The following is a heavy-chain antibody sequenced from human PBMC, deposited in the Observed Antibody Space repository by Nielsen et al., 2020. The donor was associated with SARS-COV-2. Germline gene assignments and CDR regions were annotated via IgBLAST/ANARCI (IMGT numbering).Heavy chain of an antibody. CDR3: ASDVYYYDSSGYY. Sequence: SVKVSCKASGGTFSSYAISWVRQAPGQGLEWMGGIIPIFGTANYAQKFQGRVTITADESTSTAYMELSSLRSEDTAVYYCASDVYYYDSSGYYWGQGTLVTVSS. CDR1: GGTFSSYA. CDR2: IIPIFGTA. J-gene: IGHJ4*02. V-gene: IGHV1-69*13. D-gene: IGHD3-22*01.